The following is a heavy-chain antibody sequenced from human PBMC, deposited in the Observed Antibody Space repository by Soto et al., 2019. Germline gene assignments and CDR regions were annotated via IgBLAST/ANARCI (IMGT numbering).Heavy chain of an antibody. CDR1: Y. CDR3: ARNPAAMRGYYYYYMDV. CDR2: IYYSGST. D-gene: IGHD2-2*01. Sequence: YWIGWIRQHPGKGLEWIGYIYYSGSTYYNPSLKSRVTISVDTSKNQFSLKLSSVTAADTAVYYCARNPAAMRGYYYYYMDVWGKGTTVTVSS. J-gene: IGHJ6*03. V-gene: IGHV4-31*02.